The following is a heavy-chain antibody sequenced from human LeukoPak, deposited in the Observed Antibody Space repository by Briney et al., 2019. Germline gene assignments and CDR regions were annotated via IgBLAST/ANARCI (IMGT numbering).Heavy chain of an antibody. CDR3: ARLTGDRTFDI. V-gene: IGHV5-51*01. CDR1: GYIFTNYW. Sequence: GDSLKISCKGSGYIFTNYWIGWVRQMPGKGLEWMGIIYPADSDSRYSPSFQGQVIISADKSIRTAYLQWSSLKASDTAIYYCARLTGDRTFDIWGQGTMVTISS. D-gene: IGHD7-27*01. J-gene: IGHJ3*02. CDR2: IYPADSDS.